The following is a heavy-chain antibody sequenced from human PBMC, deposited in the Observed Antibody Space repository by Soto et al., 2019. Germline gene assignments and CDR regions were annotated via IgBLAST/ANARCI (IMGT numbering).Heavy chain of an antibody. CDR3: PRHAFGSSGGVGYYYGMDV. CDR2: MYGGDSYT. CDR1: GYRFTSYW. Sequence: PVESVTISCKGSGYRFTSYWIGWVIQMPGKGLEGMGIMYGGDSYTIYSPSFQCQVTISADKSISTAYLQWSSLKASDTAMYYCPRHAFGSSGGVGYYYGMDVWGQGTTFTASS. V-gene: IGHV5-51*01. J-gene: IGHJ6*01. D-gene: IGHD6-6*01.